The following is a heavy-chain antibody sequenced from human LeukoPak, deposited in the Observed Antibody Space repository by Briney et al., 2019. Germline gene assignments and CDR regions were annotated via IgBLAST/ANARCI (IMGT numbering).Heavy chain of an antibody. D-gene: IGHD3-9*01. Sequence: SVKVSCKASGGTFSSYAISWVRQAPGQGLEWMGRIIPILGIANYAQKFQGRVTITADKSTSTAYMELSSLRSEDTAVYYCASPRPDYDILTGYLLYGMDVWGQGTTVTVSS. CDR3: ASPRPDYDILTGYLLYGMDV. CDR2: IIPILGIA. J-gene: IGHJ6*02. V-gene: IGHV1-69*04. CDR1: GGTFSSYA.